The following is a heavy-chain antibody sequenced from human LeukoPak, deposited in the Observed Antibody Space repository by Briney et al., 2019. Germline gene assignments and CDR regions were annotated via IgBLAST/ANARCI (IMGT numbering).Heavy chain of an antibody. CDR3: ARDEENYGDYRYYGMDV. CDR1: GFTLSSYS. CDR2: ISSSSSYI. D-gene: IGHD4-17*01. J-gene: IGHJ6*02. Sequence: PGGSLRLSCAASGFTLSSYSMNWVRQAPGKGLEWVSSISSSSSYIYYADSVKGRFTISRDNAKNSLYLQMNSLRAEDTAVYYCARDEENYGDYRYYGMDVWGQGTTVTVSS. V-gene: IGHV3-21*01.